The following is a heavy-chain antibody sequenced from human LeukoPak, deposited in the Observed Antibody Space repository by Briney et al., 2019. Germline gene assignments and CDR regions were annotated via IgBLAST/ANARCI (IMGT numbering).Heavy chain of an antibody. D-gene: IGHD3-22*01. CDR3: TRGRPVSGSGSLGGH. CDR2: INPNSGTT. Sequence: ASVKVSCKTYGYTFTDYYIHWVRQAPGRGLGWMAWINPNSGTTNYAQRFQGRVTVTRDTSISTAYMELSRLMSDDTAVYYCTRGRPVSGSGSLGGHWGQGTLVTVSS. J-gene: IGHJ4*02. CDR1: GYTFTDYY. V-gene: IGHV1-2*02.